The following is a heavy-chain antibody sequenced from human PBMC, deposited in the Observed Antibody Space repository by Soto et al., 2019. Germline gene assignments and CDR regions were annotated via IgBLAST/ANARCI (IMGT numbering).Heavy chain of an antibody. CDR3: ATDGPSNSGNLYAFGI. CDR1: GYTLTNYG. J-gene: IGHJ3*02. D-gene: IGHD5-12*01. Sequence: ASVKVSCKASGYTLTNYGVTWVRQAPGQGLEWLGRVTPYKADTNSAQNLQGGVTMATDTSTNTAYLELRSLRSDDTAVYFCATDGPSNSGNLYAFGIWGQGTMVTVSS. CDR2: VTPYKADT. V-gene: IGHV1-18*04.